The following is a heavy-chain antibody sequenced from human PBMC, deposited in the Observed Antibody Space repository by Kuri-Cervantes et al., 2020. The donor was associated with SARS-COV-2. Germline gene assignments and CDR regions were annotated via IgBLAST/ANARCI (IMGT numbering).Heavy chain of an antibody. Sequence: GGSLRLSCAASGFTFSSYSMNWVHQAPGKGLEWVSSISSSSSYIYYADSVKGRFTISRDNAKNSLYLQMNSLRAEDTAVYYCARDHCSSTSCYLWGQGTMVTVSS. J-gene: IGHJ3*01. V-gene: IGHV3-21*01. CDR1: GFTFSSYS. D-gene: IGHD2-2*01. CDR3: ARDHCSSTSCYL. CDR2: ISSSSSYI.